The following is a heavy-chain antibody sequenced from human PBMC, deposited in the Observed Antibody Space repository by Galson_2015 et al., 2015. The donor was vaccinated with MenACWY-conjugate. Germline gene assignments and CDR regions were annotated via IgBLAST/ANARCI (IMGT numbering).Heavy chain of an antibody. J-gene: IGHJ4*02. D-gene: IGHD2-2*01. CDR3: TRADHRYCSRTSCPFDH. CDR1: GFAFPDFL. Sequence: SLRLSCATSGFAFPDFLMGWFRQAPGKGLEWVGYIQSKNYGANTQYAASVKDRFSISRDDSRSIAYLQMESLKAEDTALYYCTRADHRYCSRTSCPFDHWGQGALVTVSS. CDR2: IQSKNYGANT. V-gene: IGHV3-49*03.